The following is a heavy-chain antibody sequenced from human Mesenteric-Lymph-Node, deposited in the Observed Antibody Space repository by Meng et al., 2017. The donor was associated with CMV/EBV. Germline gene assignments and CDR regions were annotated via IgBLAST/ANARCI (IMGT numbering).Heavy chain of an antibody. CDR3: AKDIGYSYGFDH. CDR2: IWYDGSKK. D-gene: IGHD5-18*01. J-gene: IGHJ4*02. V-gene: IGHV3-33*06. CDR1: GFTFSSYY. Sequence: GGSLRLSCAASGFTFSSYYMHWVRQAPGKGLEWVALIWYDGSKKYYADSVKGRFTISRDNSKNTVYLQMNSVRAEDTAVYYCAKDIGYSYGFDHWGQGTLVTVSS.